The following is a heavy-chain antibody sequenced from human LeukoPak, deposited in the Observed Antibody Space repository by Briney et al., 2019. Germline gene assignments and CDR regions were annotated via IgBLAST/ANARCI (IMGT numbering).Heavy chain of an antibody. V-gene: IGHV4-39*02. CDR1: GGSISSGSYY. D-gene: IGHD2-2*01. J-gene: IGHJ4*02. Sequence: SQILSLTCTVSGGSISSGSYYWGWIRQPPGKGLEWIASIHYSETTYYNPSLKSRVTISVDTSKNHFSLKLSSVTAADTAVYYCARGPTYQPIDYWGQGTLVTVSS. CDR2: IHYSETT. CDR3: ARGPTYQPIDY.